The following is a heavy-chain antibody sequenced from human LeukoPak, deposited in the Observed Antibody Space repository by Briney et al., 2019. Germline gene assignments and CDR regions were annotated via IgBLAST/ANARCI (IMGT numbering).Heavy chain of an antibody. D-gene: IGHD6-19*01. J-gene: IGHJ4*02. CDR2: INSDGYSI. CDR1: GFTFSSYW. Sequence: PGGSLRLSCAASGFTFSSYWMHWVRQAPGKGLVWIARINSDGYSISYADSVKGRFTISRDNTENTLYLQMNSLRAEDTAVYYCARAVAVAGTDYWGQGILVTVSS. V-gene: IGHV3-74*01. CDR3: ARAVAVAGTDY.